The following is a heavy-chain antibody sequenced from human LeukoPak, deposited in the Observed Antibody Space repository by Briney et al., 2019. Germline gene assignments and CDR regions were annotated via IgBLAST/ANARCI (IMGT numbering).Heavy chain of an antibody. CDR1: GGTFSSYA. Sequence: SVKVSCKASGGTFSSYAISWVRQAPGQGLEWMGGIIPIFGTANYAQKFQGRVTITADESTSTAYMELSSLRSEDTAVYYCARNGRFGDNWFDPWGQGTLVTVSS. CDR2: IIPIFGTA. D-gene: IGHD3-10*01. V-gene: IGHV1-69*13. CDR3: ARNGRFGDNWFDP. J-gene: IGHJ5*02.